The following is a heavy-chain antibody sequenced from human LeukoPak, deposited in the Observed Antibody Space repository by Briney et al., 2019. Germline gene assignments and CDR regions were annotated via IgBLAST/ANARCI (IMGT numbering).Heavy chain of an antibody. D-gene: IGHD3-22*01. J-gene: IGHJ4*02. CDR1: GFTFSGSA. CDR2: IRSKANSYAT. V-gene: IGHV3-73*01. CDR3: TRYYDSSGYYSYPVDY. Sequence: GGSLKLSCAAAGFTFSGSAMRWVRQASGKGLEWVGRIRSKANSYATAYVASVKGRFTISRDDSKNTAYLQMNGLETEDTAVYYCTRYYDSSGYYSYPVDYWGQGTLVTVSS.